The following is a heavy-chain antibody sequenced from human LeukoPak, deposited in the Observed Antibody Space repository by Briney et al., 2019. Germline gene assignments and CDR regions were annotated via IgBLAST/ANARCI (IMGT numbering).Heavy chain of an antibody. CDR2: ISGSGGST. D-gene: IGHD3-10*01. Sequence: GGSLRLSCAASGFPFSSYAMSWVRQAPGKGLEWVSAISGSGGSTYYADSVKGRFTISRDNSKNTLYLQMNSLRAEDTAVYYCAKAQGMVRGVIDAFDIWGQGTMVTVSS. CDR3: AKAQGMVRGVIDAFDI. V-gene: IGHV3-23*01. J-gene: IGHJ3*02. CDR1: GFPFSSYA.